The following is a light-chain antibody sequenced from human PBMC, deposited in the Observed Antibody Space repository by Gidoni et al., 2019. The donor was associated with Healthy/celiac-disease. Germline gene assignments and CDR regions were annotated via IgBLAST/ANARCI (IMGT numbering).Light chain of an antibody. CDR3: QHYYSFPYT. Sequence: VIWMTQSPSLLSASTGDRVTISCRMSKVISSYLAWYQQKPGKAPELLIYAASTLQSGVPSRFSGSGSGTDFTLTISCLQSEDFATYYCQHYYSFPYTFGQGTKLEIK. J-gene: IGKJ2*01. V-gene: IGKV1D-8*01. CDR1: KVISSY. CDR2: AAS.